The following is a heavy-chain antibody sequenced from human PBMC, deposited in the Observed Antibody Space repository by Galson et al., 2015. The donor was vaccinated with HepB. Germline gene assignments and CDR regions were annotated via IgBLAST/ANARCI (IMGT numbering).Heavy chain of an antibody. J-gene: IGHJ4*02. CDR1: GFTFTTSW. CDR2: IKQDGSQK. V-gene: IGHV3-7*03. CDR3: ASVNNEWLRAYTYTYQKFVSFDY. D-gene: IGHD5-12*01. Sequence: SLRLSCAASGFTFTTSWMSWVRQAPGKGLEWVATIKQDGSQKFYVDSVKGRFTISRDNAKDSVFLQMSSLRAADTAVYYCASVNNEWLRAYTYTYQKFVSFDYWGQGILVTVSS.